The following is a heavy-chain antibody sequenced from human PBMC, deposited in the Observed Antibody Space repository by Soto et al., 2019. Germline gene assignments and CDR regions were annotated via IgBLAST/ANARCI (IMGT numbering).Heavy chain of an antibody. V-gene: IGHV1-18*01. CDR1: GYNFNNYG. CDR2: ISAYNGNT. J-gene: IGHJ5*02. D-gene: IGHD2-2*01. Sequence: EASVKVSCKASGYNFNNYGITWVRQAPGQGLEWMGWISAYNGNTNYAQKFQDRVTMTTDTSTSTAYMELRSLRSDDTAVYYCAREESFVVVPAASNWFEPWGQGTLVTVPS. CDR3: AREESFVVVPAASNWFEP.